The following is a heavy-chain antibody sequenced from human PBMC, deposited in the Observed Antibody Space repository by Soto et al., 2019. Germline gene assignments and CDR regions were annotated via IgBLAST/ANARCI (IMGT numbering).Heavy chain of an antibody. D-gene: IGHD2-2*01. CDR2: INHSGST. CDR3: ARGYSRYCSSTSCSRIVRYYYYYMDV. J-gene: IGHJ6*03. Sequence: PSETMSLTCAVYSGAFSGYDWSWIRQPPKKGLEWIGEINHSGSTNYNPSLKSRVTISVDTSKNQFSLKLSSVTAADTAVYYCARGYSRYCSSTSCSRIVRYYYYYMDVWGKGTTVTVSS. V-gene: IGHV4-34*01. CDR1: SGAFSGYD.